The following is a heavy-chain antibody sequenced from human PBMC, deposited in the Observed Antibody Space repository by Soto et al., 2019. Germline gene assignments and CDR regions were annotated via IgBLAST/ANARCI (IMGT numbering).Heavy chain of an antibody. Sequence: EVRLVESGGGLVQPGGSLRLSCAASGFTFSSYYMAWVRQAPGKGLEWVADIKEDGSDKHYVDSVKGRFTISRDNVKNSLYLQMNGLRADDTAVYYCSRDPPRRFDIWGQGTMVTVSS. CDR2: IKEDGSDK. CDR1: GFTFSSYY. CDR3: SRDPPRRFDI. J-gene: IGHJ3*02. V-gene: IGHV3-7*01.